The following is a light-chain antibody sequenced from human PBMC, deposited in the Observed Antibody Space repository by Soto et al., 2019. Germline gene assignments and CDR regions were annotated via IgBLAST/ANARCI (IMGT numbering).Light chain of an antibody. CDR1: QSLSSSS. CDR3: QGSFSAPIT. CDR2: GAS. V-gene: IGKV3-20*02. J-gene: IGKJ5*01. Sequence: EIVLTQSPGTLSLSPGERATLSCRASQSLSSSSLAWYQQRPGEVPKLLIYGASSLHSGVPSRFSGRGSGTDFNLTISSVQPEDFGYFYCQGSFSAPITFGQGTRLE.